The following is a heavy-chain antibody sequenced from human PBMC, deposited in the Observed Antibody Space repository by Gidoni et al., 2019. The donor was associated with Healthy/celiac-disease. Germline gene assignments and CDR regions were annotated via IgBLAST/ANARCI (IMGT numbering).Heavy chain of an antibody. V-gene: IGHV3-66*01. CDR3: ARDGYYYDSSGYYGAFDI. J-gene: IGHJ3*02. CDR1: GFTVSSNY. D-gene: IGHD3-22*01. Sequence: EVQLVESGGGLVQPGGSLRLSCAASGFTVSSNYMSWVRQAPGKGLEGFSVIYSGGSTYDADSVKGRFTISRDNSKNTLYLQMNSLRAEDTAVYYCARDGYYYDSSGYYGAFDIWGQGTMVTVSS. CDR2: IYSGGST.